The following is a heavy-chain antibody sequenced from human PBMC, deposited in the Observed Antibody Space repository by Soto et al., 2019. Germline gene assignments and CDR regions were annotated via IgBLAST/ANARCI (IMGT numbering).Heavy chain of an antibody. D-gene: IGHD2-15*01. CDR1: GFTFSSYW. Sequence: EVQLVESGGGLVQPGGSLRLSCAASGFTFSSYWMHWVRQAPGKGLVWVSRINSDGSSTSYADSVKGRFTISRDNAKNTLYLQMNSLRAEDTAVYYCARGRDIVVVVGSRGFDYWGQGTLVTVSS. CDR3: ARGRDIVVVVGSRGFDY. V-gene: IGHV3-74*01. CDR2: INSDGSST. J-gene: IGHJ4*02.